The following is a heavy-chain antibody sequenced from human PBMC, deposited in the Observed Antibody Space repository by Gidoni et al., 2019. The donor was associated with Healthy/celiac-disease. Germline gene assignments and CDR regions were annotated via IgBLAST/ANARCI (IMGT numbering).Heavy chain of an antibody. V-gene: IGHV4-34*01. CDR1: SGSFRGYY. J-gene: IGHJ6*02. CDR2: INLSGST. Sequence: QVQLQQWGAGLLKPSETLSLTCIVYSGSFRGYYWSWIRQPPGKGLEWIGEINLSGSTNYNPSLKSRVTISRDTSKRQLSLKLSSVTAADTAVYYCARGRTPGIAVAGYPYYYGMDVWGQGTTVTVSS. D-gene: IGHD6-19*01. CDR3: ARGRTPGIAVAGYPYYYGMDV.